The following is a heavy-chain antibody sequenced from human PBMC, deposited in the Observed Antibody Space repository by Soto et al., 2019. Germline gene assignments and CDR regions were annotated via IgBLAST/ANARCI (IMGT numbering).Heavy chain of an antibody. D-gene: IGHD1-1*01. Sequence: EVQVVESGGDLVEPGGSLRLSCVNSGFMFSSAWMSWVRQGPGKGLEWVARIKSKNDGGAADYAAPVNGRFSISRDDSNSTVYLQMNSLRAEDTALYYCVEGWNDFWGQGTLVTVSS. V-gene: IGHV3-15*01. CDR3: VEGWNDF. CDR2: IKSKNDGGAA. CDR1: GFMFSSAW. J-gene: IGHJ4*02.